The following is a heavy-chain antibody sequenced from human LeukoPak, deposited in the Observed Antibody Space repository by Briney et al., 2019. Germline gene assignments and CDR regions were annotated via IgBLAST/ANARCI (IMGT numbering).Heavy chain of an antibody. CDR1: GFTFSTFG. CDR3: AKTWEVGAA. V-gene: IGHV3-30*18. Sequence: SGGSLRLSCAASGFTFSTFGMHWVRQAPGKGLGWVAVISADGTEKYYVDSVKGRFTISRDNSKNTLYLQMNSLRAEDTAVYYCAKTWEVGAAWGQGTLVTVSS. D-gene: IGHD1-26*01. J-gene: IGHJ5*02. CDR2: ISADGTEK.